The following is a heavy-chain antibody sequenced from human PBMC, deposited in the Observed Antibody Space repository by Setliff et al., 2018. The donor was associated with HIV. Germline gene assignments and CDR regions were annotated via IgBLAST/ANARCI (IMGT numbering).Heavy chain of an antibody. V-gene: IGHV3-7*01. CDR2: INQDGSEK. D-gene: IGHD2-2*01. CDR3: ARVSPIVVLPAARGEYYFDY. CDR1: GFTFSKYW. Sequence: ETLRLSCAASGFTFSKYWMSWVRQAPGKGLEWVANINQDGSEKYSVDSVKGRFTISRDNAKNSLYLQMNSLRAEDTAVYYCARVSPIVVLPAARGEYYFDYWGQGSLVTVSS. J-gene: IGHJ4*02.